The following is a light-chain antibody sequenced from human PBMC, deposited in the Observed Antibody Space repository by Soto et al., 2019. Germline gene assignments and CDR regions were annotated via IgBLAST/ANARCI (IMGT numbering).Light chain of an antibody. CDR2: ATS. CDR3: QQSYSSTWT. J-gene: IGKJ1*01. V-gene: IGKV1-39*01. CDR1: QSIGNY. Sequence: DIHMTQSPSSLSASIGDRVTITCRSGQSIGNYLNWYQQKPGKAPNLRIYATSSLQSGVPSRFSGSGSGTELTLTISSLQREDFAIYYCQQSYSSTWTFGQGTKVDIK.